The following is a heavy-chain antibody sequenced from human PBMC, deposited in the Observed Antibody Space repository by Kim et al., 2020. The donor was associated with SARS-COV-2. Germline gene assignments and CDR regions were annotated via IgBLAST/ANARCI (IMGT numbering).Heavy chain of an antibody. V-gene: IGHV1-69*13. CDR2: IIPIFGTA. Sequence: SVKVSCKASGGTFSSYAISWVRQAPGQGLEWMGGIIPIFGTANYAQKFQGRVTITADESTSTAYMELSSLRSEDTAVYYCARDRREGSGSYFHYYYYMDVWGKGTTVTVSS. J-gene: IGHJ6*03. CDR1: GGTFSSYA. CDR3: ARDRREGSGSYFHYYYYMDV. D-gene: IGHD3-10*01.